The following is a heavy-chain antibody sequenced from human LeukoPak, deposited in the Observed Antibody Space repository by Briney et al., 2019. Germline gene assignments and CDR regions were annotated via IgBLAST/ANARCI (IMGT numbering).Heavy chain of an antibody. CDR2: INPNSGGT. D-gene: IGHD3-22*01. J-gene: IGHJ5*02. CDR1: GYTFTGYY. Sequence: ASVKVSCKASGYTFTGYYMHWVRQAPGQGLEWMGWINPNSGGTNYAQKFQGRVTMTRDTSISTAYMELSRLRSDDTAVYYCARESRRGSSGYYSNWFDPWGQGTLVTVSS. CDR3: ARESRRGSSGYYSNWFDP. V-gene: IGHV1-2*02.